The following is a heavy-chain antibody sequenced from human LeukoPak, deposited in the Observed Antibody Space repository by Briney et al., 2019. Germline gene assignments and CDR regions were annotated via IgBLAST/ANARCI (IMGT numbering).Heavy chain of an antibody. J-gene: IGHJ6*03. V-gene: IGHV3-49*03. D-gene: IGHD6-13*01. CDR1: GFTFGDYA. CDR2: IRSKAYGGTT. CDR3: TREEAAALNSYYYYYMDV. Sequence: GGSLRLSCTASGFTFGDYAMSWFRQAPGKGLEWLGFIRSKAYGGTTEYAASVKGRFTISRDDSKSIAYLQMNSLKTEDTAVYYCTREEAAALNSYYYYYMDVWGKGTTVTVSS.